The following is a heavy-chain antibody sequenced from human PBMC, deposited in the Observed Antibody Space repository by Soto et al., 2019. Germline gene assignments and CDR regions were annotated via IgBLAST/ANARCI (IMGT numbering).Heavy chain of an antibody. J-gene: IGHJ4*02. Sequence: SETLSLTCTVSGGSISSGGYYWSWIRQHPGKGREWIGYIYYSGSTYYNPSLKSRVTISVDTSKNQFSLKLSSVTAADTAVYYCARSNYYDSSGYYPSEIDYWGQGTLVTVSS. CDR2: IYYSGST. V-gene: IGHV4-31*03. CDR1: GGSISSGGYY. CDR3: ARSNYYDSSGYYPSEIDY. D-gene: IGHD3-22*01.